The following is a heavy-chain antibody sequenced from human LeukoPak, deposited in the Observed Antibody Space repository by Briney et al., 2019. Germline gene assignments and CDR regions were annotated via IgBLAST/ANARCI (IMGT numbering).Heavy chain of an antibody. CDR3: AREEAIAAAGTPNWVNY. D-gene: IGHD6-13*01. V-gene: IGHV4-34*01. Sequence: SETLSLTCAVYGGSFSGYYWSWIRQPPGKGLEWIGEINHSGSTNYNPSLKSRVTISVDTSKNQFSLKLSSATAADTAVYYCAREEAIAAAGTPNWVNYWGQGTLVTVSS. J-gene: IGHJ4*02. CDR1: GGSFSGYY. CDR2: INHSGST.